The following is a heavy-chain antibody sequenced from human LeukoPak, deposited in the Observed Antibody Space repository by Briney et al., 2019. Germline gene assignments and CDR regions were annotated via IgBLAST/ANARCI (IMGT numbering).Heavy chain of an antibody. CDR3: ASAQKITYYDFWSGYSWPAWFDP. CDR1: GGSFSGYY. Sequence: SETLSLTCAVYGGSFSGYYWSWIRQPPGKGLEWIGEINHSGSTNYNPSLKSRVTISVDTSKNQFSLKLSSVTAADTAVYYCASAQKITYYDFWSGYSWPAWFDPWGQGTLVTVSS. CDR2: INHSGST. D-gene: IGHD3-3*01. V-gene: IGHV4-34*01. J-gene: IGHJ5*02.